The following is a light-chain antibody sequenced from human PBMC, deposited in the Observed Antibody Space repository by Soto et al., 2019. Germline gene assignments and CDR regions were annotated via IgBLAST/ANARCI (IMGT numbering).Light chain of an antibody. J-gene: IGKJ4*01. Sequence: AIQLTQSPSSLSASIGDRVTITCRASQGIASALAWYQQRPGKPPSLLIYDASTSQSGVPSRFGGSASETDFTLTISSLQPEDFATYYCQQFSTYPVTFGGGTRVEIK. CDR3: QQFSTYPVT. CDR1: QGIASA. CDR2: DAS. V-gene: IGKV1-13*02.